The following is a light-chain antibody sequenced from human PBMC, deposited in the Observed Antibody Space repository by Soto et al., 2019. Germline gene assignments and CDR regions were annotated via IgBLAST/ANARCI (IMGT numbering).Light chain of an antibody. CDR2: FNN. CDR3: ASWDDGLDGHV. Sequence: QSVLTQPPSASATPGQGVTISCSGSSSNIGSNAVSWYQHLPGTAPRLLIYFNNQRSSGVPDRFSGSKSGTSASLAISGLQSADEADYYCASWDDGLDGHVFGTGTQLTVL. CDR1: SSNIGSNA. J-gene: IGLJ1*01. V-gene: IGLV1-44*01.